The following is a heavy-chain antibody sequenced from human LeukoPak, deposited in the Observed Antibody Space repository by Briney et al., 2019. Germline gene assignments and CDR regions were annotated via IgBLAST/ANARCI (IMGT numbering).Heavy chain of an antibody. V-gene: IGHV3-23*01. CDR2: ISGSGIST. CDR1: GLTFSSYA. J-gene: IGHJ5*01. D-gene: IGHD6-13*01. CDR3: AEDRLKGIAAAGTGWFDS. Sequence: GGSLRLSCAASGLTFSSYAMSWVRQAPGKGLEWVSGISGSGISTLYADSVQGRFIISRDNSNNTLYLEMNNLRAEDTAVYYCAEDRLKGIAAAGTGWFDSWGQGALVTVSS.